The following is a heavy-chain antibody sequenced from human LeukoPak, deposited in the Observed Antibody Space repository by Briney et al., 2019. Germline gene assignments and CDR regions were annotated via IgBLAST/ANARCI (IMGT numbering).Heavy chain of an antibody. CDR2: INPNSGVT. J-gene: IGHJ6*03. D-gene: IGHD4-17*01. CDR3: ARDLGVLGLGPPATVTSYYYYMDV. V-gene: IGHV1-2*02. CDR1: GYTFTGYY. Sequence: ASVKVSCKASGYTFTGYYMHWVRQAPGQGLEWMGWINPNSGVTNYAQKFQGRVTMTRDTSISTAYMELRRLRSDDTAVYYCARDLGVLGLGPPATVTSYYYYMDVWGKGTTVTVSS.